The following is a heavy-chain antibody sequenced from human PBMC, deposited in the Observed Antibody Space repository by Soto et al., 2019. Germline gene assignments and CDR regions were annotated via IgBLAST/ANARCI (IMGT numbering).Heavy chain of an antibody. D-gene: IGHD6-19*01. CDR2: ISYDGRNT. CDR1: GYTFNNYA. CDR3: AKETNRFAVPPALDY. V-gene: IGHV3-30*18. J-gene: IGHJ4*02. Sequence: QVQLVESGGGVVQPGRSLRLSCEASGYTFNNYAMHWVRLAAGKGLEWVAGISYDGRNTFYADSVKGRFTISRDNSKNTLPLKMNSLRAEDTAVYYCAKETNRFAVPPALDYWGQGTLVTVS.